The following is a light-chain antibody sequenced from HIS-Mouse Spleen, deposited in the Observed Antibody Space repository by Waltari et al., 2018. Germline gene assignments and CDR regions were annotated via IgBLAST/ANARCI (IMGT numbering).Light chain of an antibody. CDR1: SSDVGGYNY. CDR3: CSYAGSYRV. V-gene: IGLV2-11*01. J-gene: IGLJ1*01. CDR2: DVS. Sequence: QSALTQPRSVSGSPGQSVTISCTGTSSDVGGYNYVSWYQQHPGKAPKLMISDVSKRPYGVPDRFSGYKSGNTASLTISGLQAEDEADYYCCSYAGSYRVFGTGTKVTVL.